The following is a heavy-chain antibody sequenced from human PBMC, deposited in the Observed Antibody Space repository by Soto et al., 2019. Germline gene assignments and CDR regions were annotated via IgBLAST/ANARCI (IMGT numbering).Heavy chain of an antibody. D-gene: IGHD6-6*01. CDR2: ISSSSSYI. Sequence: EVQLVESGGGLVKPGGSLRLSCAASGFTFSSYSMNWVRQAPGKGLEWVSSISSSSSYIYYADSVKGRFTISRDNAKNSLYLQMNSLRAEDTAVYYCARDLEVDEYGRRYCYYYGMDVWGQGTTVTVSS. CDR3: ARDLEVDEYGRRYCYYYGMDV. CDR1: GFTFSSYS. V-gene: IGHV3-21*01. J-gene: IGHJ6*02.